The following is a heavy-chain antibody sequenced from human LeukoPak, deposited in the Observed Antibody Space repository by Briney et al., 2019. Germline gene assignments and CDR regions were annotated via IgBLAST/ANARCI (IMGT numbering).Heavy chain of an antibody. CDR2: ISYDGSNK. J-gene: IGHJ4*02. Sequence: PGRSLRLSCAASGFTFSSYAMHWVRQAPGKGLEWVAVISYDGSNKYYADSVKGRFTISRDNSKSTLYLQMNSLRAEDTAVYYCARSIAARQIDYWGQGTLVTVSS. CDR3: ARSIAARQIDY. D-gene: IGHD6-6*01. CDR1: GFTFSSYA. V-gene: IGHV3-30-3*01.